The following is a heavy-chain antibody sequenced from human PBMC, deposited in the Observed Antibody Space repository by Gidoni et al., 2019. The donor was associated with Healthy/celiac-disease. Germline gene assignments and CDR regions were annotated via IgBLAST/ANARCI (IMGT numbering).Heavy chain of an antibody. J-gene: IGHJ6*02. CDR3: ARRPLGRGYSDYWRGVGMDV. Sequence: QVQLQQWGAGLLKPPETLSLTCAVYGGSFSGYYWSWIRQPPEKGLEWIGEINHSGSTNYNPSLKSRVTISVDTSKNQFSLKLSSVTAADTAVYYCARRPLGRGYSDYWRGVGMDVWGQGTTVTVSS. D-gene: IGHD5-12*01. CDR2: INHSGST. V-gene: IGHV4-34*01. CDR1: GGSFSGYY.